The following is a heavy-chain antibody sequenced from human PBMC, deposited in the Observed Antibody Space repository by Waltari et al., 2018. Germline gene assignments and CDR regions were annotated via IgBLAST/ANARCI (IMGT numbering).Heavy chain of an antibody. D-gene: IGHD3-22*01. CDR1: GFNFISYA. CDR2: ISDMWFIT. J-gene: IGHJ4*02. Sequence: EVHLLESGGGLAQPGGSLRLSCAASGFNFISYAMSLVRQAPGKGLEGVSGISDMWFITKYADAVKGRFTVARDNSKNTVFLQLNSPRAEDTAIYYCARHLYSIDYLELGNWGQGTLVTVSS. V-gene: IGHV3-23*01. CDR3: ARHLYSIDYLELGN.